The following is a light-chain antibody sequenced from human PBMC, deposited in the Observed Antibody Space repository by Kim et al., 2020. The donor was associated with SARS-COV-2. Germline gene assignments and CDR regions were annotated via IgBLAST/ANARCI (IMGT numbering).Light chain of an antibody. V-gene: IGKV3-20*01. J-gene: IGKJ1*01. Sequence: LSPGERATRSCRASQSVSSNYLAWYQQKPGQAPRLLIYGASSRATGIPDRFTGSGSGTDFTLTISRLETEDFAVYYCQHYTSSRTFGQGTKVDIK. CDR3: QHYTSSRT. CDR2: GAS. CDR1: QSVSSNY.